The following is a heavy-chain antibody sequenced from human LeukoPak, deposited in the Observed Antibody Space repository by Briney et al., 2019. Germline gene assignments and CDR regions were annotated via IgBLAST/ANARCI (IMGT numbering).Heavy chain of an antibody. CDR2: INPSGSST. Sequence: GASVKVSCKASGYTFTSYYMHWVRQAPGQGLEWMGLINPSGSSTSYAQKFQGRLSLTRDMSTSTDYMELSSLRSEDTAVYYCARDNYYDSSGYYRFFDYWGQGTLVTVSS. CDR3: ARDNYYDSSGYYRFFDY. CDR1: GYTFTSYY. J-gene: IGHJ4*02. V-gene: IGHV1-46*01. D-gene: IGHD3-22*01.